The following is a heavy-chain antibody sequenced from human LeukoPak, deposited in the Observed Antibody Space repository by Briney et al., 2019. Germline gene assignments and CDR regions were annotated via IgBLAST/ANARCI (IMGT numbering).Heavy chain of an antibody. D-gene: IGHD2-2*01. J-gene: IGHJ6*02. V-gene: IGHV1-58*02. CDR3: AADPYCSSTSCYEGFYYYYGMDV. Sequence: SVKVSCKASGFTFTSSAMQRVRQARGQRLEWIGWIVVGSGNTNYAQKFQERVTITRDMSTSTAYMELSSLRSEDTAVYYCAADPYCSSTSCYEGFYYYYGMDVWGQGTTVTVSS. CDR1: GFTFTSSA. CDR2: IVVGSGNT.